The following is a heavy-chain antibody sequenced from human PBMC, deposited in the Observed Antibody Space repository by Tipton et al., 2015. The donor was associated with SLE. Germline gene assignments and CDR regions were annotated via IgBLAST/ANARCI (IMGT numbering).Heavy chain of an antibody. CDR1: GGSISSYY. Sequence: TLSLTCTVSGGSISSYYWSWIRQPPGKGLEWIGYIYYSGSTHYNPSLKSRVTISVDTSKNQFSLKLSSVTAADTAVYYCARWAGPTVNLDYWGQGTLVTVSS. V-gene: IGHV4-59*01. CDR3: ARWAGPTVNLDY. J-gene: IGHJ4*02. CDR2: IYYSGST. D-gene: IGHD4-11*01.